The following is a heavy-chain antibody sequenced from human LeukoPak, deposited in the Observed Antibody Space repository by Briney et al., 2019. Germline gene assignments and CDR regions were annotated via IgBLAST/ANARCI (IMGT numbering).Heavy chain of an antibody. D-gene: IGHD2-2*01. CDR3: TTDSYCSSTSCSSHAFDI. CDR1: GFTFSNAW. CDR2: IKSKTDGGTT. J-gene: IGHJ3*02. Sequence: GGSLRLSCAACGFTFSNAWMSWVRQAPGKGLEWVGRIKSKTDGGTTDYAAPVKGRFTISRDDSKNTLYLQMNSLKTEDTAVYYCTTDSYCSSTSCSSHAFDIWGQGTMVTVSS. V-gene: IGHV3-15*01.